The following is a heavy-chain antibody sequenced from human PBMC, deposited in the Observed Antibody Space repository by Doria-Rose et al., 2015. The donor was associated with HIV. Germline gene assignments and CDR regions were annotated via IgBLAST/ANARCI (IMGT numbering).Heavy chain of an antibody. CDR1: GGSISHYY. CDR3: ARVLSGTYDY. CDR2: IIYTGST. J-gene: IGHJ4*02. V-gene: IGHV4-59*01. D-gene: IGHD1-26*01. Sequence: QVQLQESGPGLVKPSETLSLTCSVSGGSISHYYWSWIRQPPGKGLEYIGDIIYTGSTNYSTFLKSRVFISIDTSKNKFSLRLSSVTAADTAVYCCARVLSGTYDYWGQGTLVTVSS.